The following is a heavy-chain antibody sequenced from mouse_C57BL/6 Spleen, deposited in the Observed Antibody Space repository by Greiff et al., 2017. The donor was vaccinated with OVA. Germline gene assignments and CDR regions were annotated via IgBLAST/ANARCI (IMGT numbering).Heavy chain of an antibody. CDR3: AQIYDGYYVFAY. CDR2: IYPGSGST. Sequence: QVQLQQSGAELVKPGASVKMSCKASGYTFTSYWITWVKQRPGQGLEWIGDIYPGSGSTNYNEKFKSKATLTVDTSSSTAYMQLSSLTSEDSAVYYCAQIYDGYYVFAYWGQGTLVTVSA. V-gene: IGHV1-55*01. D-gene: IGHD2-3*01. CDR1: GYTFTSYW. J-gene: IGHJ3*01.